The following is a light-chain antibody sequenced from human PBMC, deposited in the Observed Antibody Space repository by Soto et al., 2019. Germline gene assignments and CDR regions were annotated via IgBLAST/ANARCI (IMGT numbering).Light chain of an antibody. CDR1: SGSIASSY. V-gene: IGLV6-57*03. J-gene: IGLJ3*02. Sequence: NFMLTQPHSVSESPGKTVTISCTRSSGSIASSYVQWYQQRPGGAPTTVIYEDNQRPSGVPDRFSGSIDSSSNSASLTISGLKTEDEADYYCQSYDSSNWVFGGGTKLTVL. CDR3: QSYDSSNWV. CDR2: EDN.